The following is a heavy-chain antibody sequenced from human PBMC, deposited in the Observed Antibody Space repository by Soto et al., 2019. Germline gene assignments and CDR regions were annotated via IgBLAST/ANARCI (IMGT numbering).Heavy chain of an antibody. J-gene: IGHJ4*02. D-gene: IGHD4-17*01. V-gene: IGHV2-5*02. CDR3: AHMRDDYGHFFDY. CDR1: GFSLSTRGLG. CDR2: IYWDDNK. Sequence: QITLKESGPTLVKPTQPLTLTCTVSGFSLSTRGLGVAWIRQPPGKALKWLALIYWDDNKRYSPSLGSRLTITNDTSKYQVVVRMTNMDPVDTATYFCAHMRDDYGHFFDYWGQGTLVTVSS.